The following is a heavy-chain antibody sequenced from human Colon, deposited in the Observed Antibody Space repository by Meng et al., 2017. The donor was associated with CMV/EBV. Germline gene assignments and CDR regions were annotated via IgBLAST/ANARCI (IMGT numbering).Heavy chain of an antibody. CDR1: GFTFSSDS. J-gene: IGHJ4*02. V-gene: IGHV3-21*01. CDR3: AREPGTYGYFDF. Sequence: EGQVVEWGGGVGKAGGCRRLSCAASGFTFSSDSMNWVRQSPGKGLEWVSSISTTVSYVYYADSVKGRFTISRDNAKNSLYLQMDSLRAEDTAVYYCAREPGTYGYFDFWGQGTLVTVSS. CDR2: ISTTVSYV. D-gene: IGHD3-10*01.